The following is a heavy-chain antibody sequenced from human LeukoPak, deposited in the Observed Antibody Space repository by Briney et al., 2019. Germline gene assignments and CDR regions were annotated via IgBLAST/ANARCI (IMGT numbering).Heavy chain of an antibody. V-gene: IGHV1-8*01. D-gene: IGHD3-3*01. CDR3: ARGNRDDFWSGYYYNWFDP. Sequence: ASVKVSCKASGYTFTSYDINWVRQATGQGLEWMGWMNPNSGNTGYAQKFQGRVTMTRNTSISTAYMELSSLRSEDTAVYYCARGNRDDFWSGYYYNWFDPWGQGTLVTVSS. J-gene: IGHJ5*02. CDR2: MNPNSGNT. CDR1: GYTFTSYD.